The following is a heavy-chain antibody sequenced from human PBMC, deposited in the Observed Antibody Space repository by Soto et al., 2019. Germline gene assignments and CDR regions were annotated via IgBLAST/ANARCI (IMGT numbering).Heavy chain of an antibody. D-gene: IGHD3-22*01. CDR3: ATLNPNDSSGYYYGDWYFDL. J-gene: IGHJ2*01. Sequence: QVQLVQSGAEVKKPGSSVKVSCKASGGTFSSYAISWVRQAPGQGLEWMGGIIPIFGTANYAQKFQGRVTITADESTSTAYMELSSLRSEDTAVYYCATLNPNDSSGYYYGDWYFDLWGRGTLVTVSS. CDR1: GGTFSSYA. V-gene: IGHV1-69*12. CDR2: IIPIFGTA.